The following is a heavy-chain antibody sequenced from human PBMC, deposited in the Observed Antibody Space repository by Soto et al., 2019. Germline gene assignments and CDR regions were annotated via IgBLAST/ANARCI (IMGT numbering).Heavy chain of an antibody. J-gene: IGHJ4*02. CDR3: ARHGGFDYGFDF. D-gene: IGHD5-12*01. CDR1: GVSISSYY. Sequence: PSVILSLTCSVSGVSISSYYWSWIRQPPGKGLEWIGYISYSVTTSYNPSLKGRVTMSVDTSKNQFALELTSVTAADTAVYYCARHGGFDYGFDFWGQGAPVTVSS. V-gene: IGHV4-59*01. CDR2: ISYSVTT.